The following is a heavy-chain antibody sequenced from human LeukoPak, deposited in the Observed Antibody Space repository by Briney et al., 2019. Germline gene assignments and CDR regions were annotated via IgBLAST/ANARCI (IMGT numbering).Heavy chain of an antibody. CDR2: IYPGDSDT. CDR3: ARLRGNGYSPLNY. CDR1: GYSFTSFW. V-gene: IGHV5-51*01. J-gene: IGHJ4*02. D-gene: IGHD3-22*01. Sequence: GESLKISCKGSGYSFTSFWIGWVRQMPGKGLDWMGIIYPGDSDTRYSPSFQGQVTISADKSISTAYLQWSSLKASDNAIYYCARLRGNGYSPLNYWGQGTLVAVSP.